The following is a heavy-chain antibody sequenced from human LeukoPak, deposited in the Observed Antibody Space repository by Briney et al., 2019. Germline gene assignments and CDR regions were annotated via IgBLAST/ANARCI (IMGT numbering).Heavy chain of an antibody. CDR2: SDYIGTT. Sequence: SETLSLTCTVSGGSISSYYWTWIRQPPGKGLEWIGYSDYIGTTNYNPSLKSRVTISVDTSKNQYSLKLSSVTAADTAVYYCARENYYRSGGPFDYWGQGTLVTVSS. CDR1: GGSISSYY. CDR3: ARENYYRSGGPFDY. V-gene: IGHV4-59*01. D-gene: IGHD3-10*01. J-gene: IGHJ4*02.